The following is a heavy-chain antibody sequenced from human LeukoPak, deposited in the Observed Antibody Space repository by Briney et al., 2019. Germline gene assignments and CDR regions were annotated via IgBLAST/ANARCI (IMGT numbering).Heavy chain of an antibody. Sequence: SETLSLTCTASGGSISSGDYYWSWIRQPPGKGLEWIGYIYYSGSTYYNPSLKSRVTISVDTSKNQFSLKLSSVTAADTAVYYCARSYYDYVWGSYRYVSPHFDYWGQGTLATVSS. CDR3: ARSYYDYVWGSYRYVSPHFDY. CDR2: IYYSGST. CDR1: GGSISSGDYY. D-gene: IGHD3-16*02. V-gene: IGHV4-30-4*08. J-gene: IGHJ4*02.